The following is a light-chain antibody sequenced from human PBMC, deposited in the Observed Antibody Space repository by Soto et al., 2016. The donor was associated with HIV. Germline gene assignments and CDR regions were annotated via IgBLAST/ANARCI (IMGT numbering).Light chain of an antibody. CDR3: NSRDSSDNHWV. Sequence: SSELTQDPAVSVALGQTVRITCQGDSLRSYYASWYQQKPGQAPVLVIYGKNNRPSGIPDRFSGSSSGNTASLTITGAQAEDEADYYCNSRDSSDNHWVFGGRDQADRP. J-gene: IGLJ3*02. V-gene: IGLV3-19*01. CDR2: GKN. CDR1: SLRSYY.